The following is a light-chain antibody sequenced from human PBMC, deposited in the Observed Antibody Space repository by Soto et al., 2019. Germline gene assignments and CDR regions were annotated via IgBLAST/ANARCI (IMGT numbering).Light chain of an antibody. CDR3: PQYFSHPQT. CDR2: GAS. Sequence: TQLSQSPPSLSASVAHRLTITCRASQSIRKELGWYQQSPGKAPKVLIVGASTLESGVPSRFSGSGSGTEFTLTISSLQPEDFATYYCPQYFSHPQTFGQRTKVDIK. V-gene: IGKV1-6*01. J-gene: IGKJ1*01. CDR1: QSIRKE.